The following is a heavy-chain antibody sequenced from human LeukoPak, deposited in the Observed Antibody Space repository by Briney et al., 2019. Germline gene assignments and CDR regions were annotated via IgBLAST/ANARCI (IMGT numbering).Heavy chain of an antibody. Sequence: GGSLRLSCAASGFTFSSYSMNWVRQAPGKGLEWVSSISSSSSYIYYADSVKGRFTISRDNAKNSLYLQMNSLRAEDTAVYYCAREPRDYTMYYFDYWGQGTLVTVS. D-gene: IGHD4-11*01. V-gene: IGHV3-21*01. CDR2: ISSSSSYI. J-gene: IGHJ4*02. CDR1: GFTFSSYS. CDR3: AREPRDYTMYYFDY.